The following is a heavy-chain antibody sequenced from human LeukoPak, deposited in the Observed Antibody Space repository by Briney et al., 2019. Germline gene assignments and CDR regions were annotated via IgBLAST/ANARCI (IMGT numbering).Heavy chain of an antibody. V-gene: IGHV4-61*02. Sequence: SETLSLTCSVSGGSISNGSYYWSWIRQPAGKGLEWIGRIYISGSASYNPSLKSRVTFSVDTSKNQFSLKLTSVTAADTAVYYCARVYDFWSGYFYYYYMDVWGKGTTVTVSS. CDR3: ARVYDFWSGYFYYYYMDV. CDR1: GGSISNGSYY. D-gene: IGHD3-3*01. J-gene: IGHJ6*03. CDR2: IYISGSA.